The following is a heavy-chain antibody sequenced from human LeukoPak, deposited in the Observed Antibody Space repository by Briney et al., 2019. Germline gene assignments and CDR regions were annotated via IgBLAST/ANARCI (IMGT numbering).Heavy chain of an antibody. CDR3: ATRIGNSSSWTLYYFDY. CDR1: GGSFSGYY. V-gene: IGHV4-34*01. J-gene: IGHJ4*02. D-gene: IGHD6-13*01. CDR2: INHSGST. Sequence: SETLSLTCAVYGGSFSGYYWSWTRQPPGKGLEWIGEINHSGSTNYNPSLKSRVTISVDTSKNQFSLKLSSVTAADTAVYYCATRIGNSSSWTLYYFDYWGQGTLVTVSS.